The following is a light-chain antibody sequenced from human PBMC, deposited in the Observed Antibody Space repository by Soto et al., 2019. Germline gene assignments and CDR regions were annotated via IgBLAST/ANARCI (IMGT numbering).Light chain of an antibody. V-gene: IGKV2-28*01. CDR3: MQALQTPYT. CDR1: QRLLHSNGNNF. J-gene: IGKJ2*01. CDR2: LGF. Sequence: EIVMTQSPPSLTVTPGEPASISCRSSQRLLHSNGNNFLDWYLQKPGQSPQLLIYLGFNRASGVPDRVSRSGVGTDFTRKISRVEPEDVGVYYCMQALQTPYTFGQGTKLEIK.